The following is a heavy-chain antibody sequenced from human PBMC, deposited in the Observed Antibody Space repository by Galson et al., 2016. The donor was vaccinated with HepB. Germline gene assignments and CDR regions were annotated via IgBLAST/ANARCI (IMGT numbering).Heavy chain of an antibody. V-gene: IGHV3-23*01. Sequence: SLRLSCAASGFTFSTYAMDWVRQALGKGPEWVSAINGNGGSTYYTDSVKGRFTISRDNSKNTLYLQMNSLRAEDTAVYSCARWAYQSGNYRALDYWGQGTLVTVSS. CDR2: INGNGGST. J-gene: IGHJ4*02. D-gene: IGHD3-16*02. CDR1: GFTFSTYA. CDR3: ARWAYQSGNYRALDY.